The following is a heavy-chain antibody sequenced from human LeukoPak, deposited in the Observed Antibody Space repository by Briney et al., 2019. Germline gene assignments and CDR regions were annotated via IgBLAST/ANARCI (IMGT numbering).Heavy chain of an antibody. CDR1: GGSISSYY. V-gene: IGHV4-4*07. CDR2: IYTSGST. Sequence: SETLSLTCTVSGGSISSYYWSWIRQPAGKGLERIGRIYTSGSTNYNPSLKSRVTMSVDTSKNQFSLKLSSVTAADTAVYYCARGRWQRGPSWTPYYYYYYMDVWGKGTTVTVSS. D-gene: IGHD2-15*01. CDR3: ARGRWQRGPSWTPYYYYYYMDV. J-gene: IGHJ6*03.